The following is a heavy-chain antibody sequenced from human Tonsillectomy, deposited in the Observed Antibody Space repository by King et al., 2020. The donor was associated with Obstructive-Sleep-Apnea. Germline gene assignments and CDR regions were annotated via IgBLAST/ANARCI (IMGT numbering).Heavy chain of an antibody. Sequence: VQLVESGGGLVQPGGSLRLSCAASGFTFGSYAMSWVRQAPGKGLEWVSAISGSGGSTYYADSVKGRFTISRDNSKNTLYLQMNSLRAEDTAVYYCAKERLTVTTFYYGMDVWGQGTTVTVSS. V-gene: IGHV3-23*04. D-gene: IGHD4-17*01. J-gene: IGHJ6*02. CDR2: ISGSGGST. CDR3: AKERLTVTTFYYGMDV. CDR1: GFTFGSYA.